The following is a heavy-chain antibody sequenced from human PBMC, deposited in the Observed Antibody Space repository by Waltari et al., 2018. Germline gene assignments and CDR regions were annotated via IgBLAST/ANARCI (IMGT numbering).Heavy chain of an antibody. CDR3: AKCEMYDSGWCAFFRY. CDR1: EFTLSNSA. Sequence: DVRLSESGGGLAQPGGSLRLSCVASEFTLSNSAMSWVRQAPGKGLECVSGLVRSGFGTHYADSVKGRFAISRDNAKNTLYLQMNSLRAEDTAVYYCAKCEMYDSGWCAFFRYWGQGTLVTVSS. D-gene: IGHD6-19*01. CDR2: LVRSGFGT. V-gene: IGHV3-23*01. J-gene: IGHJ4*02.